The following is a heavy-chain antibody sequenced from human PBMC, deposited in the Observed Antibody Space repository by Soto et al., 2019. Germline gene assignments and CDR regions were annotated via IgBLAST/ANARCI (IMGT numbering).Heavy chain of an antibody. CDR2: ISGSGGST. CDR1: GFTFSSYA. D-gene: IGHD1-26*01. CDR3: ARRGSGSYCDY. Sequence: EVQLLESGGGLVQPGGSLRLSCAASGFTFSSYAMRWVRQAPVKGLEWVSAISGSGGSTYYADSVKGRFTISRDNSKNTLYLQMNSLRAEDTAVCYGARRGSGSYCDYWGQGTLVTVSS. J-gene: IGHJ4*02. V-gene: IGHV3-23*01.